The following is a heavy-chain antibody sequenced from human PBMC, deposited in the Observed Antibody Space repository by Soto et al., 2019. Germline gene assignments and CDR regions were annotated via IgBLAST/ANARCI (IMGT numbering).Heavy chain of an antibody. V-gene: IGHV3-30*18. CDR3: AKDRAGRFYYGMDV. CDR2: ISYDGSNK. J-gene: IGHJ6*02. Sequence: LRLSWAASGFTLSSYGMHWVRQAPGKGLEWVAVISYDGSNKYYADSVKGRFTISRDNSKNTLYLQMNSLRAEDTAVYYCAKDRAGRFYYGMDVWGQGTTVTVSS. CDR1: GFTLSSYG.